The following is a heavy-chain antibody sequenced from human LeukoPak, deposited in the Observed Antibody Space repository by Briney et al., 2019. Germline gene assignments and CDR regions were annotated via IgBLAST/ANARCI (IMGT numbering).Heavy chain of an antibody. Sequence: SETLSLTCTVSGGSISSYYWSWIRQPPGKGLEWIGYIYYSGSTNYNPSLKSRVTISVDTSKNLFSLKLTSVTAADTGVYYCARGGRRSGSFSNWFGPWGQGTLVTVSS. CDR3: ARGGRRSGSFSNWFGP. D-gene: IGHD1-26*01. CDR2: IYYSGST. CDR1: GGSISSYY. J-gene: IGHJ5*02. V-gene: IGHV4-59*12.